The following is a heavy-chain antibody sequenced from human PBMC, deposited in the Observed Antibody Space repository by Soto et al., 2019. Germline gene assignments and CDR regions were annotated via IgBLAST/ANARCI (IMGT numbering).Heavy chain of an antibody. CDR2: LNPDNGHP. V-gene: IGHV1-3*01. CDR1: GYTFTRYT. D-gene: IGHD2-15*01. J-gene: IGHJ5*02. Sequence: ASVKVSCKASGYTFTRYTMNWVRQAPGQRLVWMVCLNPDNGHPKSSQKFQDRVIITRDTSASTAYMDLSSLRSEDTAVYYCARGIATGQLDPWGQGTLVTVSS. CDR3: ARGIATGQLDP.